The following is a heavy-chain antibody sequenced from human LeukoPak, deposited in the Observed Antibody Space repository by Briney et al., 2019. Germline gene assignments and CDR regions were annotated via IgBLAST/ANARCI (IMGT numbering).Heavy chain of an antibody. D-gene: IGHD3-3*01. CDR2: INPNIGGT. J-gene: IGHJ6*02. Sequence: GASVKVSCKASGYTFTGYYMHWVRQAPGQGLEWMGWINPNIGGTNYAQKFQGRVTMTRDTSISTAYMELSRLRSDDTAVYYCARDLWVRFLEWLHPIYYYYGMDVWGQGTTVTVSS. V-gene: IGHV1-2*02. CDR1: GYTFTGYY. CDR3: ARDLWVRFLEWLHPIYYYYGMDV.